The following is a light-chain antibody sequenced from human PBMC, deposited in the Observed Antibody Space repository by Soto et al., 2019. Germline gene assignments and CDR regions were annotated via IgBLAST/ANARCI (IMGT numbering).Light chain of an antibody. CDR2: GAS. J-gene: IGKJ4*01. V-gene: IGKV3-20*01. CDR3: QQYGNSPRVT. Sequence: ENVLTQSPGTLSLSPGERATLSCRASQSVTSDYLAWYQQKVGQAPRLIIYGASIRATGIPDRFTGSGSGTDFTLTISRLEPEDFAVYYCQQYGNSPRVTFGGGTKVEIK. CDR1: QSVTSDY.